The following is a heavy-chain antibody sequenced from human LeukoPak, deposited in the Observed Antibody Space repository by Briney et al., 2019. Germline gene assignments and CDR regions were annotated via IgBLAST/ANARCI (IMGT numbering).Heavy chain of an antibody. D-gene: IGHD6-19*01. CDR3: ARERSSGLYNWFDP. CDR2: INAGNGNT. V-gene: IGHV1-3*03. CDR1: GYTFTSYA. Sequence: ASVKVSCKASGYTFTSYAMHWVRQAPGQRLEWMGWINAGNGNTKYSQEFQGRVTITRDTSASTAYMELSSLRSEDMAVYYCARERSSGLYNWFDPWGQGTLVTVSS. J-gene: IGHJ5*02.